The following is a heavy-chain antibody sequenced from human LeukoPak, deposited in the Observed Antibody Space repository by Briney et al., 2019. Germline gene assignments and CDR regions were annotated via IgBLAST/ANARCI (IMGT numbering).Heavy chain of an antibody. CDR1: GGSISSSSYY. Sequence: SETLSLTCTVSGGSISSSSYYWGWIRQPPGKGLEWIGSIYYSGSTYYNPSLKSRVTISVDTSKNQFSLKLSSVTAADTAVYYCAREGYYYDSSGYFRAFDIWGQGTIVTVSS. CDR3: AREGYYYDSSGYFRAFDI. D-gene: IGHD3-22*01. CDR2: IYYSGST. V-gene: IGHV4-39*07. J-gene: IGHJ3*02.